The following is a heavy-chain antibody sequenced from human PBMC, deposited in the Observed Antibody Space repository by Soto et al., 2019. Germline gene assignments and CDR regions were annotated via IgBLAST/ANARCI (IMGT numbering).Heavy chain of an antibody. V-gene: IGHV3-33*01. CDR1: GFTFSSYG. CDR3: ARDRRGFILTAGWFDP. Sequence: QVQLVESGGGVVQPGRSLRLSCAAYGFTFSSYGMHWVRQAPGKGLEWVAVIWYDGSNKYYADSVKGRFTISRDNSKNTLYMQMNSLSAEDTAVYYCARDRRGFILTAGWFDPWGQGTMVTVSS. J-gene: IGHJ5*02. D-gene: IGHD2-8*01. CDR2: IWYDGSNK.